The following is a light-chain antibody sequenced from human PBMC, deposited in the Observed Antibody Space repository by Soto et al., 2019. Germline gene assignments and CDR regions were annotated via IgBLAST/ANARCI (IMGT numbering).Light chain of an antibody. J-gene: IGKJ1*01. V-gene: IGKV3-20*01. Sequence: EIVLTQSPGTLSLSPGESATLSCRASESIRNNYLAWYQQNPGQPPRVLIHDASTRTPGTPDRFSGSGYVTDFTLTISRLEPEDFAVYYCQQSGSSPWTFGQGTKVEIK. CDR2: DAS. CDR1: ESIRNNY. CDR3: QQSGSSPWT.